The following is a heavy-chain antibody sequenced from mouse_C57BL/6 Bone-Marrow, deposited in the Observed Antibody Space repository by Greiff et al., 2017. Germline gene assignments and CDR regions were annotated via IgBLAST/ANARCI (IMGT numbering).Heavy chain of an antibody. CDR3: ARGGTFHY. CDR2: INPGSGGT. D-gene: IGHD3-3*01. V-gene: IGHV1-54*01. Sequence: QVQLQQSGAELVRPGTSVKVSCKASGYAFTNYLIEWVKQRPGQGLEWIGVINPGSGGTNYNEKFKGKATLTADKSSSTAYMQLSSLTSEDSAVYCCARGGTFHYWGQGTTLTVSS. CDR1: GYAFTNYL. J-gene: IGHJ2*01.